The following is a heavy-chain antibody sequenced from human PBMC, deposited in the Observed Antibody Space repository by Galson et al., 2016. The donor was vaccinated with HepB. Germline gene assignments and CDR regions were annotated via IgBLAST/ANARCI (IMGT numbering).Heavy chain of an antibody. CDR1: GFTFSSCA. J-gene: IGHJ4*02. V-gene: IGHV3-23*01. CDR3: AKERLVRRIFDH. CDR2: ISANGITT. Sequence: SLRLSCAASGFTFSSCAMTWVRQAPGRGLEWVSAISANGITTYYSDSVQGRFTISRDNSNNTLYLQMNGLRAEDTAVYYRAKERLVRRIFDHWGQGTLLTVSS. D-gene: IGHD1-1*01.